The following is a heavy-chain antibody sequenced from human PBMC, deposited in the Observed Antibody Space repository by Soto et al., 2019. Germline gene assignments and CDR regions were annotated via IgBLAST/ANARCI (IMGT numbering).Heavy chain of an antibody. V-gene: IGHV4-39*01. CDR1: GGSISSSSYY. CDR2: IYYSGST. Sequence: SETLSLTCTVSGGSISSSSYYWGWIRQPPGKGLEWIGSIYYSGSTYYNPSLKSRVTISVDTSKNQFSLKLSSVTAADTAVYYCARPRHSSWWGWCDTWGQGTLVTVS. CDR3: ARPRHSSWWGWCDT. D-gene: IGHD2-8*02. J-gene: IGHJ5*02.